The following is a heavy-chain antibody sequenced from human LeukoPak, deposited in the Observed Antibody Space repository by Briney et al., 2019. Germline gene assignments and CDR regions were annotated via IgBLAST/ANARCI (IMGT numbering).Heavy chain of an antibody. CDR2: IYYSGST. CDR3: ARDYGGNSDS. J-gene: IGHJ5*01. V-gene: IGHV4-31*02. Sequence: SETLSLTWTVSGGSIGSGGYYWSWIRQHPGKGLEWIGYIYYSGSTYYNPSLNSRVTISVDTPKNQFSLKLRSVTAADTAFYYCARDYGGNSDSWGQGTLVTVSS. CDR1: GGSIGSGGYY. D-gene: IGHD4-23*01.